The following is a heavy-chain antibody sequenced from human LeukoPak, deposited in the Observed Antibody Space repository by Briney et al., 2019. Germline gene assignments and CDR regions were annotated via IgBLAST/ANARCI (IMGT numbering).Heavy chain of an antibody. CDR3: ARDTWTDYSNYVFWY. D-gene: IGHD4-11*01. V-gene: IGHV3-7*01. J-gene: IGHJ4*02. CDR1: GFTFGNYW. Sequence: GGSLRLSCAASGFTFGNYWMSWVRQAPGKGLEWVANIKQDGSEKFYVDSVKGRFTISRDNAKNLLYLQMNSLRAEDTAVYYCARDTWTDYSNYVFWYWGQGTLLTVSS. CDR2: IKQDGSEK.